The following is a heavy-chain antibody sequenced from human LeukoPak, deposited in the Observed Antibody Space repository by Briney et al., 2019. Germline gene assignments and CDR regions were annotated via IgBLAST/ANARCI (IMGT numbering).Heavy chain of an antibody. Sequence: GRSLRISCAASGFTFSSYAMQWVRQAPGKGLEWVAVISYDGSNKYYADSVKGRFTISRDNSKNTLYLQINSLRAEDTAVYYCARYCSSTSCYGAFDIWGQGTMVTVSS. CDR2: ISYDGSNK. V-gene: IGHV3-30-3*01. D-gene: IGHD2-2*01. CDR1: GFTFSSYA. J-gene: IGHJ3*02. CDR3: ARYCSSTSCYGAFDI.